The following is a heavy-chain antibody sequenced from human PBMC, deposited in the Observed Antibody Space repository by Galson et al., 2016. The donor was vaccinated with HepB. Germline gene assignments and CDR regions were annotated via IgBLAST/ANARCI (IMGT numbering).Heavy chain of an antibody. CDR3: ARNYFGLGSSTFYNGLDV. CDR1: GDSISSGNW. Sequence: SETLSLTCAVFGDSISSGNWWSWVRQAPGKGLEWIGEIYHSGSTNYNPSLKSRLTISLDKSKNEFSLRLSSVAAADTAIYYCARNYFGLGSSTFYNGLDVWGQGTTVTVSS. CDR2: IYHSGST. J-gene: IGHJ6*02. D-gene: IGHD3-10*01. V-gene: IGHV4-4*02.